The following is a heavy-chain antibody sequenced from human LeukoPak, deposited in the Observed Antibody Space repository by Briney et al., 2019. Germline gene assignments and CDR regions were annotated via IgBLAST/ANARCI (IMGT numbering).Heavy chain of an antibody. CDR1: GFRFSSYG. J-gene: IGHJ4*02. V-gene: IGHV3-30*03. CDR3: ARDPDDGYSSG. Sequence: GGSLRLSCAASGFRFSSYGMHWVRQAPGKGLEWVAVISNDGSNKYYVDSVKGRFTISRDNSKNTLYLQMNSLRAEDTAVYYCARDPDDGYSSGWGQGTLVTVSS. CDR2: ISNDGSNK. D-gene: IGHD6-19*01.